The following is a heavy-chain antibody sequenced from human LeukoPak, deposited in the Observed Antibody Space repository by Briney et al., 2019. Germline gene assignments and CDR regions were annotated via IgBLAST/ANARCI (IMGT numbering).Heavy chain of an antibody. D-gene: IGHD3-10*01. Sequence: GGSLRLSCAASGFTFTNYWMHWVRQAPGKGPEWVANIKQDGSEKYYVDSVKGRFTISRDNAKNSLCLQMNSLRAEDTAVYYCARGGPFGGYRGQGTLVTVSS. CDR3: ARGGPFGGY. CDR2: IKQDGSEK. V-gene: IGHV3-7*03. J-gene: IGHJ4*02. CDR1: GFTFTNYW.